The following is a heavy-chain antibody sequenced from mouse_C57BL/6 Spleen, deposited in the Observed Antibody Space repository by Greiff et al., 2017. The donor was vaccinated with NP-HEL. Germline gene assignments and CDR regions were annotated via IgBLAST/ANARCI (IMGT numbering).Heavy chain of an antibody. D-gene: IGHD2-3*01. Sequence: VQLQQPGAELVKPGASVKVSCKASGYTFTSYWMHWVKQRPGQGLEWIGRIHPSDSDTNYNQKFKGKATLTVDKSSSTAYMQLISLTSEDSAVYYCAIRRGWSHRGFAYWGQGTLVTVSA. V-gene: IGHV1-74*01. CDR1: GYTFTSYW. J-gene: IGHJ3*01. CDR3: AIRRGWSHRGFAY. CDR2: IHPSDSDT.